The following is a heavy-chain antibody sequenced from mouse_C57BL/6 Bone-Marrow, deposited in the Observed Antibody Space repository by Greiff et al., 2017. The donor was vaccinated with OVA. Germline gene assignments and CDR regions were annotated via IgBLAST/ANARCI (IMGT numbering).Heavy chain of an antibody. J-gene: IGHJ1*03. CDR1: GYSITSGYY. CDR3: ARSIVTTCRYFDV. CDR2: ISYDGSN. Sequence: EVKLQESGPGLVKPSQSLSLTCSVTGYSITSGYYWNWIRQFPGNKLEWMGYISYDGSNNYNPSLKNRISITRDTSKNQFFLKLNSVTTEDTATYYCARSIVTTCRYFDVWGTGTTVTVSS. D-gene: IGHD2-5*01. V-gene: IGHV3-6*01.